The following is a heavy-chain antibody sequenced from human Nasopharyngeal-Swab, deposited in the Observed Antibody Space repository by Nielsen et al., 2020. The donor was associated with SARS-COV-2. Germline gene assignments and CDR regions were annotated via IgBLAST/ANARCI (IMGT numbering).Heavy chain of an antibody. J-gene: IGHJ4*02. Sequence: GSLKISCTASGFTFSSYAMSWVRPAPGKGLEWVSEISGSGGSTYYAESVKGRFTISRDNSKNTLYLQMSSLRAEDTAIYYCAKDLGVESPLWFDYWGQGTLLTVSS. CDR2: ISGSGGST. CDR3: AKDLGVESPLWFDY. D-gene: IGHD4-23*01. CDR1: GFTFSSYA. V-gene: IGHV3-23*01.